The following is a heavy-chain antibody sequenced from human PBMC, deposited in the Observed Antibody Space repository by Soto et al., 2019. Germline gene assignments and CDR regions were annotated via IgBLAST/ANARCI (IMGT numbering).Heavy chain of an antibody. CDR3: ARWWSGSRQGFDP. J-gene: IGHJ5*02. Sequence: QVQLQESGPGLVKPSQTLSLTCTVSGGSISSGDYYWSWIRQHPGTGLEWIGYIYYSGSTYYDPPLNHRVTISVDTSKNQLSLKLGSRTAADTSVYYCARWWSGSRQGFDPWGQGTLVTVS. D-gene: IGHD3-3*01. CDR2: IYYSGST. V-gene: IGHV4-31*03. CDR1: GGSISSGDYY.